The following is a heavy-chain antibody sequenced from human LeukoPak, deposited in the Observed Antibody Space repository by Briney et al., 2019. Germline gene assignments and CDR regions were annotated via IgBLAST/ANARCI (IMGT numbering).Heavy chain of an antibody. Sequence: GSLRLSCSASGFTFRSYAMSWVRQAPGKGLEWVSAISGSGGSTYYADSVKGRFTISRDNSKNTLYLQMNSLRAEDTAVYYCAKLKGHWLLYLFDYWGQGTLVTVSS. J-gene: IGHJ4*02. CDR3: AKLKGHWLLYLFDY. D-gene: IGHD3-9*01. CDR1: GFTFRSYA. CDR2: ISGSGGST. V-gene: IGHV3-23*01.